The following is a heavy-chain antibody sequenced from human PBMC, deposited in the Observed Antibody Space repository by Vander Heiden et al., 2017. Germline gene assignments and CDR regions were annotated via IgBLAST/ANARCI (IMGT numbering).Heavy chain of an antibody. CDR2: ISFDGTKK. D-gene: IGHD1-26*01. J-gene: IGHJ4*02. CDR3: AKDWGYSGSLNYYFDY. CDR1: GFTFSSYG. Sequence: QVQLVESGGGVVQPGRSLRLSCAASGFTFSSYGMHWVRQAPGKGLEWVAVISFDGTKKCYADSVKGRFTISRDSSKNTLYLEMNSLRAEDTAVYYCAKDWGYSGSLNYYFDYWGQGTLVTVSS. V-gene: IGHV3-30*18.